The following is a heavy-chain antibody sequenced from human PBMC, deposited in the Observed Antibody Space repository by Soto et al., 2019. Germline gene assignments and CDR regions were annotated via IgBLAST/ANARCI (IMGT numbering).Heavy chain of an antibody. CDR1: GFTFSDYY. V-gene: IGHV3-11*01. J-gene: IGHJ2*01. CDR2: ISSSGSTI. D-gene: IGHD3-22*01. CDR3: ASKGQYYDSSGYYGWYFDL. Sequence: QVQLVESGGGLVKPGGSLRLSCAASGFTFSDYYMSWIRQAPGKGLEWVSYISSSGSTIYYADSVKGRFTISRDNAKKSLYLQMNSLRAEDTAVYYCASKGQYYDSSGYYGWYFDLWGRGTLVTVSS.